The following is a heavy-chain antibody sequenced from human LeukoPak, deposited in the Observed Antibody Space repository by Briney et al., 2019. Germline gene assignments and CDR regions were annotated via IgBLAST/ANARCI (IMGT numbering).Heavy chain of an antibody. CDR1: GFTFSSYA. V-gene: IGHV3-23*01. CDR2: ISGSGGST. Sequence: GGSLRLSCAASGFTFSSYAMSWVRQAPGKGLEWVSAISGSGGSTYYADSVKGRFTISRDNFKNTLYLQMNSLRAEDTAVYYCAKGRYSGSYRYFDYWGQGTLVTVSS. D-gene: IGHD1-26*01. J-gene: IGHJ4*02. CDR3: AKGRYSGSYRYFDY.